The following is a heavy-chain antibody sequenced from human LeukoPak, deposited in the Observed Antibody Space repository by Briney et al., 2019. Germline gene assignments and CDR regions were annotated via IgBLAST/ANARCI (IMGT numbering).Heavy chain of an antibody. D-gene: IGHD5-24*01. CDR3: ARGPDRRDGYKSLDY. V-gene: IGHV4-4*07. CDR1: GGSIRNYH. Sequence: SETLSLTCTVPGGSIRNYHWSWLRQPAGKGLEWIGRIYSSGSTNYNPSLKSRLTMSVDTSKNQFSLKLTSVTAADTAVYYCARGPDRRDGYKSLDYWGQGILVTVSS. J-gene: IGHJ4*02. CDR2: IYSSGST.